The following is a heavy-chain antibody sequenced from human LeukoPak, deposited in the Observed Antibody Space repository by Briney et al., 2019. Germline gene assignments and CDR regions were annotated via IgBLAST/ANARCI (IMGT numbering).Heavy chain of an antibody. CDR2: IKQDGSGK. J-gene: IGHJ1*01. CDR1: GFTFSSYW. Sequence: GGSLRLSCAACGFTFSSYWMSWVRQAPGKGLEWVANIKQDGSGKYYVDSVKGRFTISRDNAKNSLYLQMNSLRAEDTAVYYCARDDDSSGYYDAEYFQHWGQGTLVTVSS. V-gene: IGHV3-7*01. CDR3: ARDDDSSGYYDAEYFQH. D-gene: IGHD3-22*01.